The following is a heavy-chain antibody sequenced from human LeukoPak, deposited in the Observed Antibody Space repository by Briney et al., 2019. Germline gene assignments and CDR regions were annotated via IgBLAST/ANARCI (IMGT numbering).Heavy chain of an antibody. J-gene: IGHJ2*01. V-gene: IGHV3-23*01. D-gene: IGHD4-23*01. Sequence: GGSLRLSCAASGFTFSSYAMSWVRQAPGKGLEWVSAISGSGGSTYYADYVKGRFTISRDNSKNTLYLLMNSLRAEDTAVYYCAKALGWPWCFDLWGRGTLVTVSS. CDR1: GFTFSSYA. CDR3: AKALGWPWCFDL. CDR2: ISGSGGST.